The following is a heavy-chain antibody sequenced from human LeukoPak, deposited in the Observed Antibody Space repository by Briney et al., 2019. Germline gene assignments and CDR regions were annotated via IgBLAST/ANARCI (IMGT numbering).Heavy chain of an antibody. J-gene: IGHJ4*02. CDR3: AAMYYYGSGSYYDTFDY. CDR2: INAGNGNT. Sequence: ASVKVSCKASGYTFTSYAMHWVRQAPGQRLEWMGWINAGNGNTKYSQKFQGRVTITRDTSASTAYMELSSLRSEDTAVYYCAAMYYYGSGSYYDTFDYWGQGTLVTVSS. V-gene: IGHV1-3*01. CDR1: GYTFTSYA. D-gene: IGHD3-10*01.